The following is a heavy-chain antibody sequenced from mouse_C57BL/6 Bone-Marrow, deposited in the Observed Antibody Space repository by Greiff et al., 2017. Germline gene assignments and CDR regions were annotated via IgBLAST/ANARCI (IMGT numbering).Heavy chain of an antibody. CDR1: GYAFSSSW. CDR3: ARWLLRGFAY. D-gene: IGHD2-3*01. J-gene: IGHJ4*01. CDR2: IFPGDGDP. V-gene: IGHV1-82*01. Sequence: QVQLQQSGPELVKPGASVKISCKASGYAFSSSWLNWVKQRPGKGLEWFGRIFPGDGDPNSNGKFKGKATLTADKSSSTAYMQLSSLTSEDSAVYFFARWLLRGFAYWGQVTSVTVSS.